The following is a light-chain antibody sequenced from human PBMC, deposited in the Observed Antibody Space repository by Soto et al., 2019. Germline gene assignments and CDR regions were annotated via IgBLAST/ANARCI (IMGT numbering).Light chain of an antibody. CDR1: SSDVGGYNY. V-gene: IGLV2-14*01. J-gene: IGLJ2*01. Sequence: QSVLTQPASVSGSPGQSITISCTGTSSDVGGYNYVSWFQQHPGKAPNPMIYDVYRRPSGVSYRFSGSKSGNTASLTISGLQAEDEADYYCSSYTTSSTVVFGGWPKVTVL. CDR3: SSYTTSSTVV. CDR2: DVY.